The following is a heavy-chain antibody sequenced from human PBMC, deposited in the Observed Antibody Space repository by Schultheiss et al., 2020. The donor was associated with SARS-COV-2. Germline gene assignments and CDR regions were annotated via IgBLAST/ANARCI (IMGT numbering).Heavy chain of an antibody. V-gene: IGHV3-49*04. CDR2: IRSKVYNGTT. CDR3: TTDGFYEYY. Sequence: GGSLRLSCTGSGFIFGDYAMSWVRQAPGRGLEWVGFIRSKVYNGTTQYAAPVKGRFTISRDDSKNTLYLQMNSLKTEDTAVYYCTTDGFYEYYWGQGTLVTVSS. CDR1: GFIFGDYA. D-gene: IGHD3-16*01. J-gene: IGHJ4*02.